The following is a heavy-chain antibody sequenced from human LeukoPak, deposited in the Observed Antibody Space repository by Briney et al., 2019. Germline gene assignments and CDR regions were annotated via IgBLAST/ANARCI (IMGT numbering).Heavy chain of an antibody. V-gene: IGHV3-7*03. D-gene: IGHD6-13*01. J-gene: IGHJ4*02. CDR1: GFTFSGYW. CDR2: IKQDGSEK. CDR3: ARVSVAGIAAAGTPFDY. Sequence: GGSLRLSCAASGFTFSGYWMSWVRQAPGKGLEWVANIKQDGSEKYYVDSVKGRFTISRDNAKNSLYLQMNSLRAEDTAVYYCARVSVAGIAAAGTPFDYWGQGTLVTVSS.